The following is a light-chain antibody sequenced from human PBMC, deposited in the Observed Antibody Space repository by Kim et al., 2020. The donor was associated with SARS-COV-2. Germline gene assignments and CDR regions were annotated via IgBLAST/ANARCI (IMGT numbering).Light chain of an antibody. Sequence: PGERAPLSCRTSQSHCSHCLAWYQQSPGQAPRLLIYSVSNRDTGIPERFSGSGSGTDFTLTISRLEPEDFAVYYCKQYGVAPAYTLGQGTKLEI. V-gene: IGKV3-20*01. CDR1: QSHCSHC. CDR3: KQYGVAPAYT. CDR2: SVS. J-gene: IGKJ2*01.